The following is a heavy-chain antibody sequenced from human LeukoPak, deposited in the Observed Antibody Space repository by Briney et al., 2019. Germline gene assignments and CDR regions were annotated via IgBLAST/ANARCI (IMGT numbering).Heavy chain of an antibody. J-gene: IGHJ4*02. CDR3: ARDVGHSNSGSYYNGEFDY. CDR1: GFSISSGYY. V-gene: IGHV4-38-2*02. Sequence: PSETLSLTCTVSGFSISSGYYWGWIRPPPGKGLQWIGIIYYSGSTYSNPSLKSRVTISVDTSKNQFSLKLSSVTAADTAVYYCARDVGHSNSGSYYNGEFDYWGQGTLVTVSS. D-gene: IGHD3-10*01. CDR2: IYYSGST.